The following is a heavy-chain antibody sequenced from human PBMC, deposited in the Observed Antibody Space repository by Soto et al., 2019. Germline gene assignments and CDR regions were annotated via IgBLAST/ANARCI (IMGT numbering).Heavy chain of an antibody. J-gene: IGHJ6*02. V-gene: IGHV4-4*02. Sequence: LSLTCAVSGGSISSSNWWSWVRQPPGKGLEWIGEIYHSGSTNYNPSLKSRVTISVDKSKNQFSLKLSSVTAADTAVYYCARENRYYGSGSYYYYYGMDVWGQGTTVTVSS. D-gene: IGHD3-10*01. CDR1: GGSISSSNW. CDR3: ARENRYYGSGSYYYYYGMDV. CDR2: IYHSGST.